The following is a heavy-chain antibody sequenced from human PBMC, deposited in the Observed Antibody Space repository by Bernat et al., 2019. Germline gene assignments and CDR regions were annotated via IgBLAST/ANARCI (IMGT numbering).Heavy chain of an antibody. J-gene: IGHJ6*03. D-gene: IGHD1-1*01. CDR2: TRNKANSYTT. CDR1: GFTFSDHH. Sequence: EVQLVESGGDLVQPGGSLRVSCAASGFTFSDHHMDWVRQAPGKGLEWVGRTRNKANSYTTEYAASVKGRLTISRNDSKNSLYLQMNSLKTEDTAVYCCARATGTGPDYYYYMDVWGKGTTVTVSS. CDR3: ARATGTGPDYYYYMDV. V-gene: IGHV3-72*01.